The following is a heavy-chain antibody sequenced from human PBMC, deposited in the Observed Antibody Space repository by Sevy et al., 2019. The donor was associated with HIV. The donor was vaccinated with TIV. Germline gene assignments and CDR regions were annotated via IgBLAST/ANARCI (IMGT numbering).Heavy chain of an antibody. Sequence: GGSLRLSCAASGFTFSTYAMSWVRQTPGKGLQWVSVISDSGGSTYYADSVKGRFTISRDNSKNTMYLQMNSLRAEDTAVYYWARRPDFGRVIPTGVMDVWGQGSAVTVSS. D-gene: IGHD3-3*01. V-gene: IGHV3-23*01. J-gene: IGHJ6*02. CDR1: GFTFSTYA. CDR2: ISDSGGST. CDR3: ARRPDFGRVIPTGVMDV.